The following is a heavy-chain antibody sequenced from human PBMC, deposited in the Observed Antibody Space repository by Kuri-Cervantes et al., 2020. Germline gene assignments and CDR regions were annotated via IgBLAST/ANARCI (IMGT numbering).Heavy chain of an antibody. D-gene: IGHD3-22*01. J-gene: IGHJ3*02. V-gene: IGHV3-30-3*01. CDR3: ARDGATYYYDSSGYGDAFDI. Sequence: GESLTISCAASGFTFSSYAMHWVRQAPGKGLEWVAVISYDGSNKYCADSVKGRFTISRDNSKNTLYLQMNSLRAEDTALYHCARDGATYYYDSSGYGDAFDIWGQGTMVTVSS. CDR1: GFTFSSYA. CDR2: ISYDGSNK.